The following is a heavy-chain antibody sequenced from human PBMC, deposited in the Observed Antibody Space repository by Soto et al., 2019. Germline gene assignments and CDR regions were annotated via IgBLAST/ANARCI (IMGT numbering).Heavy chain of an antibody. CDR2: LIAMLGTP. V-gene: IGHV1-69*13. Sequence: ASLKVSCKASGGTFGSHGIAWVRQAPGQGLEWMGGLIAMLGTPTYARKVQGRGTITEDESLTSSYLELRSLRSEDTAVYFCARGAMDNFDYWGQGNVVTVSS. CDR3: ARGAMDNFDY. D-gene: IGHD5-18*01. CDR1: GGTFGSHG. J-gene: IGHJ4*02.